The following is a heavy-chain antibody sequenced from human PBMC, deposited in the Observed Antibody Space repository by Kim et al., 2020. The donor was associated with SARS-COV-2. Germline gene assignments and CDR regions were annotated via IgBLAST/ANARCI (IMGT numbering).Heavy chain of an antibody. Sequence: SETLSLTCTVSGGSISSYYWSWIRQPAGKGLEWIGRIYTSGSTNYNPSLKSRVTMSVDTSKNQFSLKLSSVTAADTAVYYCARVGGDYDFWSGYYYFDYWGQGTLVTVSS. V-gene: IGHV4-4*07. D-gene: IGHD3-3*01. J-gene: IGHJ4*02. CDR3: ARVGGDYDFWSGYYYFDY. CDR1: GGSISSYY. CDR2: IYTSGST.